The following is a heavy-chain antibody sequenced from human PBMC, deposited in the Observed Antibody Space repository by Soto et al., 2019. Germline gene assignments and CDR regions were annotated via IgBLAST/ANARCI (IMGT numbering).Heavy chain of an antibody. Sequence: GGSLRLSCAASGFTFNIYALHWVRQAPGKGLEWVAVISFDGTKKYYSDSVKGRFTISRDNLKSTLYLQMNNLRVEDAALYFCAREDDYGYRYINYGLDVWGQGTTVTVSS. D-gene: IGHD4-17*01. J-gene: IGHJ6*02. V-gene: IGHV3-30-3*01. CDR1: GFTFNIYA. CDR3: AREDDYGYRYINYGLDV. CDR2: ISFDGTKK.